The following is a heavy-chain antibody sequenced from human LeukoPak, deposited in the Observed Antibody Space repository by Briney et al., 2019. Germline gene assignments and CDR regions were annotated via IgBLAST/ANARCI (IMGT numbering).Heavy chain of an antibody. Sequence: SETLSLTCTVSGGSISSYYWSWIRQPAGKGLEWIGRIYTSGSTNYNPSLKSRVTMSVDTSKNQFSLKLSSVPAADTAVYYCARDVPYYYESSGYYSLGFDIWGQGTMVTVSS. CDR1: GGSISSYY. J-gene: IGHJ3*02. D-gene: IGHD3-22*01. CDR3: ARDVPYYYESSGYYSLGFDI. V-gene: IGHV4-4*07. CDR2: IYTSGST.